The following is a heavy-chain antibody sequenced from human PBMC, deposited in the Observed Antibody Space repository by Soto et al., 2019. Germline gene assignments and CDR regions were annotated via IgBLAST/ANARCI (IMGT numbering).Heavy chain of an antibody. D-gene: IGHD2-21*01. J-gene: IGHJ6*03. V-gene: IGHV4-59*01. CDR2: IYYSGST. Sequence: PSETLSLTCTVSGGSISSYYWSWIRQPPGKGLEWIGYIYYSGSTNYNPSLKSRVTISVDTSKNQFSLKLSSVTAADTAVYYCAREVVLHYYYYMDVWGKGTTVTVS. CDR1: GGSISSYY. CDR3: AREVVLHYYYYMDV.